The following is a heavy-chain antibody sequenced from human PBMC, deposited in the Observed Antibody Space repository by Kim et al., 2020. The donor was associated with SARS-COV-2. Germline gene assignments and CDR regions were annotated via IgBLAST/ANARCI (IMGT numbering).Heavy chain of an antibody. CDR1: GFTFSSYA. CDR3: ARPASGSYQSAFDI. J-gene: IGHJ3*02. D-gene: IGHD1-26*01. V-gene: IGHV3-30-3*01. CDR2: ISYDGSNK. Sequence: GGSLRLSGAASGFTFSSYAMHWVRQAPGKGLEWVAVISYDGSNKYYADSVKGRFTISRDNSKNTLYLQMNSLRAEDTAVYYCARPASGSYQSAFDIWGQGTMVTVSS.